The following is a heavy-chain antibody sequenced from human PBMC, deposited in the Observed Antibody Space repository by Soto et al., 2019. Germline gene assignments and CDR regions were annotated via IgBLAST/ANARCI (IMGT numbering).Heavy chain of an antibody. Sequence: QVQLVQSGAEVKKPGSSVKVSCKASGGPFSSYTISWVRQAPGQGLEWMGRIIPILGIANYAQKFQGRVTITADKSTSTAYMELSSLRSEDTAVYYCATITGAREGGGWGRGTLVTVSS. V-gene: IGHV1-69*02. CDR2: IIPILGIA. D-gene: IGHD1-20*01. CDR1: GGPFSSYT. J-gene: IGHJ2*01. CDR3: ATITGAREGGG.